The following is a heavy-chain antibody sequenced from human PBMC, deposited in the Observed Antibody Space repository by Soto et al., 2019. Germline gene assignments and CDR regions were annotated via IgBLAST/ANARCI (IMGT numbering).Heavy chain of an antibody. CDR3: ARKDSSSAFDY. CDR1: GYSFATYW. Sequence: GESLKISCKGSGYSFATYWIGWVRQMPGKGLEWMGIIYPGDSDTRYSPSFQGQVTISADKYISTAYLQWSSLKASDTAMYYCARKDSSSAFDYWGQGTLVTVSS. V-gene: IGHV5-51*01. J-gene: IGHJ4*02. CDR2: IYPGDSDT. D-gene: IGHD3-22*01.